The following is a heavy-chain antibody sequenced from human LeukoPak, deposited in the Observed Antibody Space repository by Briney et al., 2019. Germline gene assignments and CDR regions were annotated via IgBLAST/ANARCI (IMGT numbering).Heavy chain of an antibody. D-gene: IGHD2-15*01. J-gene: IGHJ3*02. CDR1: GGTFSSYA. V-gene: IGHV1-2*02. Sequence: GASVTVSCKASGGTFSSYAISWVRQAPGQGLEWMGWINPNSGGTNYAQKFQGRVTMTRDTSISTAYMELSRLRSDDTAVYYCARGLNIVVVVAAISDAFDIWGQGTMVTVSS. CDR2: INPNSGGT. CDR3: ARGLNIVVVVAAISDAFDI.